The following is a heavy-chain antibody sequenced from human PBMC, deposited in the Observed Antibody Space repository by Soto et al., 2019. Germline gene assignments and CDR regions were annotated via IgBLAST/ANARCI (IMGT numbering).Heavy chain of an antibody. CDR3: ARVGNYYDSRGYYYSHDAFDL. J-gene: IGHJ3*01. Sequence: GGSLRLSFAASGFTVRSNYMSWVRQAPXKGLEWVSVIYTGGSTYYADSVKGRFTISRDNSKNTMHLQKNSLRAEDTAVYYCARVGNYYDSRGYYYSHDAFDLRGKGTMVTV. D-gene: IGHD3-22*01. CDR1: GFTVRSNY. V-gene: IGHV3-66*01. CDR2: IYTGGST.